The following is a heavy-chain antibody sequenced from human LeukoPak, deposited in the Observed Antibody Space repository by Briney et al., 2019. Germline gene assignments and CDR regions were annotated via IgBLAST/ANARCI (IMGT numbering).Heavy chain of an antibody. Sequence: GGSLRLSCAASGFTFDVYGMSWVRQAPGKGLEWVSGINLNGGSTGYADSVKGRFTISRDNAKNSLYLQMNSLRAEDTALYYCARGGWFGELLFDYWGQGTLVTVSS. D-gene: IGHD3-10*01. CDR3: ARGGWFGELLFDY. J-gene: IGHJ4*02. CDR2: INLNGGST. CDR1: GFTFDVYG. V-gene: IGHV3-20*04.